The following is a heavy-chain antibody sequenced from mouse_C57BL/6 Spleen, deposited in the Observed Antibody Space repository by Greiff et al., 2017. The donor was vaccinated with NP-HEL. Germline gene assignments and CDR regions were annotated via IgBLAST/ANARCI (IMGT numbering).Heavy chain of an antibody. CDR2: IDPSDSYT. V-gene: IGHV1-59*01. Sequence: VQLQQPGAELVRPGTSVKLSCKASGYTFTSYWMHWVKQRPGQGLEWIGVIDPSDSYTNYNQKFKGKATLTVDTSSSTAYMQLSSLTSEDSAVYYCARMGYPPYYAMDYWGQGTSVTVSS. CDR3: ARMGYPPYYAMDY. J-gene: IGHJ4*01. CDR1: GYTFTSYW. D-gene: IGHD2-2*01.